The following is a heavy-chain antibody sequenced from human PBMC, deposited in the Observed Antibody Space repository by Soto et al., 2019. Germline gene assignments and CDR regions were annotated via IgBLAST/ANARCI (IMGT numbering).Heavy chain of an antibody. V-gene: IGHV1-18*01. D-gene: IGHD3-9*01. Sequence: ASVKVSCKASGYTFTSYGISWVRQAPGQGLEWMGWISAYNGNTNYAQKLQGIVNMTIDTSTSTDYMELRSLISDDTAVYDCERAPKTVYDIVTGSDAFDIWGQGTMGTVSS. J-gene: IGHJ3*02. CDR3: ERAPKTVYDIVTGSDAFDI. CDR1: GYTFTSYG. CDR2: ISAYNGNT.